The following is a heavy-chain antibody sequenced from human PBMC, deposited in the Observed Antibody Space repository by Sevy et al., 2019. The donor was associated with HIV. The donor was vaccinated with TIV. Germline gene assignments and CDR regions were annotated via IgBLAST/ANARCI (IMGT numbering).Heavy chain of an antibody. V-gene: IGHV3-49*04. J-gene: IGHJ4*02. CDR2: LKSDVYGGTV. CDR3: TLWKAAQSIFDY. CDR1: GFTFGDYC. D-gene: IGHD6-13*01. Sequence: GGSLRLSCTASGFTFGDYCMSWVRQAPGKGLEWVAFLKSDVYGGTVDHAASVRGRFVISRDDSKTIAYLQMNDLKTEDTGVYYRTLWKAAQSIFDYWGQGALVTVSS.